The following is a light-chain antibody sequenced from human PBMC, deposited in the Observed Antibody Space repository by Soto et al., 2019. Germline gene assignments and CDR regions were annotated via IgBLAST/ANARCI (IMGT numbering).Light chain of an antibody. Sequence: EIVMTQSPATLSVSPGERATLSCRASQSVSSNLAWYQQKPGQAPRLLIYGASTRATGIPARFSGSGSGTEFTLTISSPQSEDFAVYYWQQYNNCPWTFGQGTKVEIK. J-gene: IGKJ1*01. CDR2: GAS. CDR1: QSVSSN. CDR3: QQYNNCPWT. V-gene: IGKV3-15*01.